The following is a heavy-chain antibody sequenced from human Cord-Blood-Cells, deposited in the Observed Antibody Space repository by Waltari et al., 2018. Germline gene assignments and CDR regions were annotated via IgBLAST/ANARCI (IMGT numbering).Heavy chain of an antibody. J-gene: IGHJ2*01. Sequence: QVQLQESGPGLVKPSETLSPTCTVSGGSISSYYWSWIRQPPGKGLEWIGYIYYSGSTNHNPPPKSRFTISVDTSKNQFSLKLSSVTAADTAVYYCARHQLGINNWYFDLWGRGTLVTVSS. D-gene: IGHD7-27*01. CDR1: GGSISSYY. V-gene: IGHV4-59*08. CDR3: ARHQLGINNWYFDL. CDR2: IYYSGST.